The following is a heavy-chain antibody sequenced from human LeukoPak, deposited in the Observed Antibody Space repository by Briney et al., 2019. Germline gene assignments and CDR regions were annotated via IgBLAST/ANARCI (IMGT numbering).Heavy chain of an antibody. CDR2: IYYSGST. CDR1: GGSISSYY. D-gene: IGHD2-15*01. J-gene: IGHJ6*02. V-gene: IGHV4-59*01. CDR3: ARDVVVVTAIQNYYYGMDV. Sequence: SETLSLTCTVSGGSISSYYWSWIRQPPGKGLEWIGYIYYSGSTNYNPSLKSRVTISVDTSKNQFSLKLSSVTAADTAVYYCARDVVVVTAIQNYYYGMDVWGQGTTVTDS.